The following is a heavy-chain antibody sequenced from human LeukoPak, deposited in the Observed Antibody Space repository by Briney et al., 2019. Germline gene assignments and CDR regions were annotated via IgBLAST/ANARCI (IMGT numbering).Heavy chain of an antibody. J-gene: IGHJ4*02. CDR2: IYPGDSDT. V-gene: IGHV5-51*01. CDR1: GYSFTGYW. Sequence: GESLKISCKGSGYSFTGYWIGWVRQMPGKGLEWMGIIYPGDSDTRYSPSFQGQVTISADKSISTASLQWSSLKASDTAMYYCARRRPLSYYYDSSGYYPGWFDYWGQGTLVTVSS. D-gene: IGHD3-22*01. CDR3: ARRRPLSYYYDSSGYYPGWFDY.